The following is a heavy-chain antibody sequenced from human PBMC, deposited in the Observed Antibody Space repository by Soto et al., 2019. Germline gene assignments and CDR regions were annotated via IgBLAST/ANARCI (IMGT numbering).Heavy chain of an antibody. V-gene: IGHV4-59*01. D-gene: IGHD6-13*01. CDR1: GGSINSYY. J-gene: IGHJ6*02. CDR3: ARVTAAPLHYFYGMAV. Sequence: QVQLQESGPGLVKPSETLSLTCTVSGGSINSYYWSWIRQPPGRRLEWIVNIFYSGSTNYNPSLKSRVSISIDPSKNQFFLKLSSVTAADTAIYYCARVTAAPLHYFYGMAVWGQGTTVLVSS. CDR2: IFYSGST.